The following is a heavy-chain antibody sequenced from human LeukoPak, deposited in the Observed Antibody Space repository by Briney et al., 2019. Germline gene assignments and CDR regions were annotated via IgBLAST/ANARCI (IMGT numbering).Heavy chain of an antibody. CDR1: GYTFPNYG. CDR2: ISAYTGHT. Sequence: GASVKVSCKASGYTFPNYGINWVRQAPGQGLEWMGWISAYTGHTDYAQKLQGRVTMTTDTSTTTAYMELRNLRSDDTAIYYCARSPAVASTRGDYWGQGTLVTASS. V-gene: IGHV1-18*01. D-gene: IGHD6-19*01. J-gene: IGHJ4*02. CDR3: ARSPAVASTRGDY.